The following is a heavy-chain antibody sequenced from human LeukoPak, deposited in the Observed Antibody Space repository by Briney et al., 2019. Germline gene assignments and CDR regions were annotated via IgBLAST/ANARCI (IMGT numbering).Heavy chain of an antibody. CDR3: ARDKYGSGSYSWSKRLDS. CDR2: ISSRSSYI. CDR1: GFTFSSYS. V-gene: IGHV3-21*01. J-gene: IGHJ4*02. D-gene: IGHD3-10*01. Sequence: PGGSLRLSCAASGFTFSSYSMNWVRQAPGKGLEWVSSISSRSSYIYYADSVKGRFTISRDNAKNSLYLQMNNLRAEDTAVYYCARDKYGSGSYSWSKRLDSWGQGTLVTVSS.